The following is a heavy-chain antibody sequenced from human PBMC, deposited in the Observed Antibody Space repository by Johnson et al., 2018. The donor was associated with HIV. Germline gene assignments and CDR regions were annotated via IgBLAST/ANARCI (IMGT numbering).Heavy chain of an antibody. V-gene: IGHV3-33*05. CDR2: ISYDGSNK. CDR1: GFTFSSYG. CDR3: ARVGTVRDAFDI. J-gene: IGHJ3*02. D-gene: IGHD7-27*01. Sequence: QEQLVESGGGVVQPGRSLRLSCAASGFTFSSYGMHWVRQAPGKGLEWVAVISYDGSNKYYADSVTGRFTISRDNSKNTLYLQMNSLRAEDTAVYYCARVGTVRDAFDIWGQGTMVTVSS.